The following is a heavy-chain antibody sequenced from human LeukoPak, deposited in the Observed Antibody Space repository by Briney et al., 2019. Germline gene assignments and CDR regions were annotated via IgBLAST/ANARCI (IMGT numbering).Heavy chain of an antibody. J-gene: IGHJ4*02. V-gene: IGHV4-4*07. D-gene: IGHD3-22*01. CDR2: IYTSGST. CDR3: ARDMYYYDSIGYYLPDY. CDR1: GGFISSHY. Sequence: SETLSLTCTVSGGFISSHYWSWIRQPAGKGLEWIGRIYTSGSTNYNPSLKSRVTMSVDTSKNQFSLELSSVTAADTAVYYCARDMYYYDSIGYYLPDYWGQGTLVTVSS.